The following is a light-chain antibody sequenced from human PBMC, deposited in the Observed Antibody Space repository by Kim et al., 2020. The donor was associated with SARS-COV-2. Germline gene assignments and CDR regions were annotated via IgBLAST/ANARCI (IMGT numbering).Light chain of an antibody. CDR3: SSYTSTYVI. CDR2: DVS. Sequence: SVLTQPASVSGSPGQSITISCTGTSSDVGGYNYVSWYQQHPGKAPKLMIYDVSDRPSGVSNRFSGSKSGNTASLTISGLQAEDEADYYCSSYTSTYVIFGGGTQLTV. CDR1: SSDVGGYNY. J-gene: IGLJ2*01. V-gene: IGLV2-14*03.